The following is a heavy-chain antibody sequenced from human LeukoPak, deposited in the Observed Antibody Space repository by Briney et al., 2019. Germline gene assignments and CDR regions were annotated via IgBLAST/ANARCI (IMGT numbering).Heavy chain of an antibody. V-gene: IGHV1-2*02. D-gene: IGHD3-10*01. Sequence: ASVKVSCKASGYTFTSYYMHWVRQAPGQGLEWMGWINPNSGGTNYAQKFQGRVTTTRDTSISTAYMELSRLRSDDTAVYYCARAGALWFGEFGIDYWGQGTLVTVSS. J-gene: IGHJ4*02. CDR1: GYTFTSYY. CDR3: ARAGALWFGEFGIDY. CDR2: INPNSGGT.